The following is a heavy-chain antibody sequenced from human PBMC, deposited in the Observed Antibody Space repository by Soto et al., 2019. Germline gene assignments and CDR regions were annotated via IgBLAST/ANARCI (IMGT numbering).Heavy chain of an antibody. J-gene: IGHJ6*02. Sequence: ASVKVSCKASGYTFTSYGISWVRQAPGQGLEWMGWISAYNGNTKYSQKFQGRVTITRDTSSSTAYMELSSLRSEDTAVYYCARDLYYDFWSGYYRRRLYYYYGMDVWGPGTTVTVSS. CDR3: ARDLYYDFWSGYYRRRLYYYYGMDV. D-gene: IGHD3-3*01. CDR1: GYTFTSYG. V-gene: IGHV1-18*01. CDR2: ISAYNGNT.